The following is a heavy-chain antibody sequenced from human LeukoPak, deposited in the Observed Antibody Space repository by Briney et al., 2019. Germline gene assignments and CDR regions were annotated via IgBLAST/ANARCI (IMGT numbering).Heavy chain of an antibody. V-gene: IGHV1-24*01. J-gene: IGHJ5*02. CDR3: ATQVAAAGTRGWFDP. CDR1: GYTLTELS. Sequence: ASVKVSCKVSGYTLTELSMHWVRQAPGKGLEWMGGFDPEDGETIYAQKFQGRVTMTEDTSTDTAYMELSSLRSEDTAVYYCATQVAAAGTRGWFDPWGQGTLVTVSS. CDR2: FDPEDGET. D-gene: IGHD6-13*01.